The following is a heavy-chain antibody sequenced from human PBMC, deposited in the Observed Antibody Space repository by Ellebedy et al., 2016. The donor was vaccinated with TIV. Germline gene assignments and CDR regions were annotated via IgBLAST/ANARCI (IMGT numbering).Heavy chain of an antibody. CDR3: TTTSDFAYPYYFDY. D-gene: IGHD3-16*01. V-gene: IGHV3-15*01. CDR2: IKSTTAGGTA. J-gene: IGHJ4*02. CDR1: GFTFNNAW. Sequence: PGGSLRLSCTASGFTFNNAWMSWVRQAPGKGPEWVGRIKSTTAGGTADYAASVNGRFTVSRDDSKSTVFLHMNSLKPEDTGTYYCTTTSDFAYPYYFDYWGQGTLVTVSS.